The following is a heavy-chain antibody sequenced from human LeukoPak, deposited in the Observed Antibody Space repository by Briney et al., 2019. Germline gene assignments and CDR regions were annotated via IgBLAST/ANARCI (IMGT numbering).Heavy chain of an antibody. CDR3: ATLGIVGATTLY. V-gene: IGHV1-24*01. D-gene: IGHD1-26*01. J-gene: IGHJ4*02. Sequence: ASVKVSCKVSGYTLTELSMHWVRQAPGKGLEWMGGFDPEDGETIYAQKFQGRVTMTEDTSTDTAYMELSSLRSEDTAVYYCATLGIVGATTLYRGQGTLVTVSS. CDR2: FDPEDGET. CDR1: GYTLTELS.